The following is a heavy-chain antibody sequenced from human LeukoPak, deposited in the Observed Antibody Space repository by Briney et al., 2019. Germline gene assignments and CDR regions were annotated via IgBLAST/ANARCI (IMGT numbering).Heavy chain of an antibody. CDR2: VNSDGSGT. CDR1: GFAFSSYA. J-gene: IGHJ4*02. Sequence: GGSLRLSCAASGFAFSSYAMHWVRQAPGKGLVWVSHVNSDGSGTDYADSVKGRFTISRDNAKNTLYLQMNSLRVEDTAVYYCVCLGLGGLSLDWGQGTLVTVSS. D-gene: IGHD3-16*01. CDR3: VCLGLGGLSLD. V-gene: IGHV3-74*01.